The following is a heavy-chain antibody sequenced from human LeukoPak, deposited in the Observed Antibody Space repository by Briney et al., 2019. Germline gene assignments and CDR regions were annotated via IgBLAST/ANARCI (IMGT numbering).Heavy chain of an antibody. Sequence: GGSLRLSCAASGFTFTNAWMSWVRQSPGKGLEWVSYISSSSSTIYYADSVKGRFTISRDNAKNSLYLQMNSLRAEDTAVYYCARGGIFRPFDPWGQGTLVTVSS. D-gene: IGHD3-3*01. CDR2: ISSSSSTI. CDR1: GFTFTNAW. CDR3: ARGGIFRPFDP. V-gene: IGHV3-48*04. J-gene: IGHJ5*02.